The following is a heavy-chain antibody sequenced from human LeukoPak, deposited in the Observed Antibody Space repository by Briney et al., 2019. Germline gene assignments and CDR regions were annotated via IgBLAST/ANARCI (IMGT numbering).Heavy chain of an antibody. CDR2: IIPIFGTA. Sequence: SVKVSCKASGGTFSSYAISWVRQAPGQGLEWMGGIIPIFGTANYAQKFQGRVTITADESTSTAYKELSSLRSEDTAVYYCARGRGYSYGSPIDYWGQGTLVTVSS. CDR3: ARGRGYSYGSPIDY. V-gene: IGHV1-69*13. CDR1: GGTFSSYA. D-gene: IGHD5-18*01. J-gene: IGHJ4*02.